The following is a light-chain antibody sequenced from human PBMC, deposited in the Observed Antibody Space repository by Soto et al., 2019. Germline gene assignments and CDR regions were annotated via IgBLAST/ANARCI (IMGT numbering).Light chain of an antibody. CDR1: QSISSY. J-gene: IGKJ4*01. CDR2: KAS. V-gene: IGKV1-5*03. CDR3: QQYNSYSAT. Sequence: DIQMTQSPSSLSASVGDRVTITCRASQSISSYLNWYQQKPGKAPKLLIYKASSLESGVPSRFSGSGSGTEFTLTISSLQPDDFATYYCQQYNSYSATFGGGTKVDI.